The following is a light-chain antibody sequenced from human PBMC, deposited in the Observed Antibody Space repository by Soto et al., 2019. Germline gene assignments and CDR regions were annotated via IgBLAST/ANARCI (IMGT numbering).Light chain of an antibody. Sequence: AIQMTQSPSSLSASLGDRVTITCRASQGIRGDLGWYQQKPGKAPKLLISVTSTLQSGVPSRFSGRGSGTNFTLTISSLQSEDSATYYCIQDFISPLTVGQGTKVEL. J-gene: IGKJ1*01. CDR2: VTS. CDR3: IQDFISPLT. V-gene: IGKV1-6*01. CDR1: QGIRGD.